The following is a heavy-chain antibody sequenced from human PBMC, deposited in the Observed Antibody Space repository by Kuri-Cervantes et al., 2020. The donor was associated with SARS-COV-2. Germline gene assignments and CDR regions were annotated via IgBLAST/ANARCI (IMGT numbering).Heavy chain of an antibody. D-gene: IGHD3-3*01. J-gene: IGHJ3*02. CDR3: ARVSRITIFEVANDAFDI. CDR1: GFTFSDYY. V-gene: IGHV3-11*06. Sequence: GESLKISCAASGFTFSDYYMSWIRQAPGKGLEWVSYISSSSYTNYADSVKGRFTISRDNAKNSLYLQMNSLRAEDTAVYYCARVSRITIFEVANDAFDIWGQGTMVTVSS. CDR2: ISSSSYT.